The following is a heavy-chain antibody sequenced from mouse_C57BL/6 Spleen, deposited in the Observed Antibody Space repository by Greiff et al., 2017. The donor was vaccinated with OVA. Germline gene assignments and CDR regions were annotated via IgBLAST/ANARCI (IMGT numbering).Heavy chain of an antibody. J-gene: IGHJ1*03. D-gene: IGHD1-1*01. V-gene: IGHV1-55*01. CDR2: IYPGSGST. Sequence: QVQLQQPGAELVKPGASVKMSCKASGYTFTSYWITWVKQRPGQGLEWIGDIYPGSGSTNYNEKFKSKATLTVDTSSSTAYMQLSSLTSEDSAVYYCARSGESLVVAKYFDGWGTGTTVTVSS. CDR3: ARSGESLVVAKYFDG. CDR1: GYTFTSYW.